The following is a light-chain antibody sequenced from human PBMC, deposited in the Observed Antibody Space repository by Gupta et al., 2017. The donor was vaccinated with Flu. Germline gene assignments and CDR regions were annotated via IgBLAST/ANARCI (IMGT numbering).Light chain of an antibody. CDR2: EVS. CDR1: SSDIGTYNR. CDR3: SSYTSSSTYV. J-gene: IGLJ1*01. Sequence: QSALTQPPSVSGSPGQSVTISCTGTSSDIGTYNRVSWYQQPPGTAPKLMIYEVSNRPSGVPDRFSGSKSGNTASLTISGLQGEDKADYYCSSYTSSSTYVFGTGTKVTVL. V-gene: IGLV2-18*02.